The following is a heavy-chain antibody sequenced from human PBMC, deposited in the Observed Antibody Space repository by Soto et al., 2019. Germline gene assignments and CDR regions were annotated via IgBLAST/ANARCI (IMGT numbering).Heavy chain of an antibody. Sequence: EVQLVESGGGLVQPGGSLRLSCAASGFTVTTYWMTWVRQAPEKGLDWLANIKEDGSEKNYVDSVKGRFTISSDKAKNSVYLQMNSLRVEDTAVYYCARVEGRSGAYGDRAVDIWGQGTMVTVSS. J-gene: IGHJ3*02. CDR1: GFTVTTYW. D-gene: IGHD4-17*01. CDR3: ARVEGRSGAYGDRAVDI. CDR2: IKEDGSEK. V-gene: IGHV3-7*01.